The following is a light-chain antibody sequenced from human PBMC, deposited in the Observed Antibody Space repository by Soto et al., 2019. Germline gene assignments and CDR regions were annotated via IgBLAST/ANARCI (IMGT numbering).Light chain of an antibody. J-gene: IGKJ4*01. CDR1: QSISSW. CDR2: KAS. CDR3: QQYNSYPLT. Sequence: DIQMTQSPSTLSASVGDRVTITCRASQSISSWLAWCQQKPGKAPNLLIYKASTLESGVPSRFSGSGSGTEFTLTISSLQPDDFATYYCQQYNSYPLTFGGGTKVEIK. V-gene: IGKV1-5*03.